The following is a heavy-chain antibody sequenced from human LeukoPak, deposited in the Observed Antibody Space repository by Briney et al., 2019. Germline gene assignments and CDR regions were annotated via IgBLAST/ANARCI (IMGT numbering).Heavy chain of an antibody. D-gene: IGHD3-22*01. CDR2: MNPNSGNT. J-gene: IGHJ6*03. CDR3: AKDLIVVNYYYYYMDV. CDR1: GYTFTSYD. Sequence: ASVKVSCKASGYTFTSYDINWVRQATGQGLEWMGWMNPNSGNTGYAQKFQGGVTITRNTSISTAYMELSSLGSEDTAVYYCAKDLIVVNYYYYYMDVWGKGTTVTISS. V-gene: IGHV1-8*03.